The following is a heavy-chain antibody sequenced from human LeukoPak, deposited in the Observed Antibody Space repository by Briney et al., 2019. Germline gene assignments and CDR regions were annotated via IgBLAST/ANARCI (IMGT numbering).Heavy chain of an antibody. Sequence: SDTLSLTCTVSGGSISSYYWSWIRQPLGKGLEWIGYIYYSGSTNYNPSVNSRVTLSVDTSKNQFSLKLGSVTAADTAVYYCARAYSSSWYYFEYWGQGTLVTVSS. CDR1: GGSISSYY. V-gene: IGHV4-59*07. CDR2: IYYSGST. J-gene: IGHJ4*02. CDR3: ARAYSSSWYYFEY. D-gene: IGHD6-13*01.